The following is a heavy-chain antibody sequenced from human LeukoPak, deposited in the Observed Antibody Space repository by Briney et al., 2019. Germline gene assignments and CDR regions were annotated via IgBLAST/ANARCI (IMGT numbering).Heavy chain of an antibody. V-gene: IGHV4-59*01. Sequence: PSETLSLTCTVSGGSISSYYWSWIRQPPGKGLEWIGYIYYSGSTNYNPSLKSRVTISVDTSKNQFSLKLSSVTAADTAVYYCAREYSSSPHFDYWGQGTLVTVSS. J-gene: IGHJ4*02. CDR1: GGSISSYY. D-gene: IGHD6-6*01. CDR2: IYYSGST. CDR3: AREYSSSPHFDY.